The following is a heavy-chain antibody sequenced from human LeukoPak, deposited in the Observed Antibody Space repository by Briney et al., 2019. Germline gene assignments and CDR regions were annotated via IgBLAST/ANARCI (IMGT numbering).Heavy chain of an antibody. J-gene: IGHJ6*03. CDR1: GGSISSSSYY. V-gene: IGHV3-11*01. Sequence: LSLTCTVSGGSISSSSYYWGWIRQAPGKGLEWVSYISSSGSTIYYADSVKGRFTISRDNAKNSLYLQMNSLRAEDTAVYYCARELVVPYYYYYMDVWGKGTTVTISS. D-gene: IGHD2-8*02. CDR2: ISSSGSTI. CDR3: ARELVVPYYYYYMDV.